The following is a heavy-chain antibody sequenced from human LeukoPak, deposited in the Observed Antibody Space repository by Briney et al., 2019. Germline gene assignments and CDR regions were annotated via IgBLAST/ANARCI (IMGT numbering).Heavy chain of an antibody. CDR2: IKQDGSEK. J-gene: IGHJ4*02. D-gene: IGHD5-12*01. Sequence: PGGSLRLSCAASGFTFSSYWMSWVRQAPGKGLEWVANIKQDGSEKYYVDSVKGRFTISRDNAKNSLYLQMNSLRAEDTAVYYCARGWLREPNDFDYWGQGTLVTVSS. CDR3: ARGWLREPNDFDY. V-gene: IGHV3-7*01. CDR1: GFTFSSYW.